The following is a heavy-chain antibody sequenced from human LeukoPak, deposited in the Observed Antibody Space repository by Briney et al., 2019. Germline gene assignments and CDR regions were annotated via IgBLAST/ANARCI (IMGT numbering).Heavy chain of an antibody. V-gene: IGHV4-39*01. CDR3: ALRTMPPYYFDY. Sequence: PSETLSLTCSVSGGSITSSNYNWVWIRQPPGKGLEWIGSIYYSGGTYYNPSLTSRVTISVDTSKNQCSLKLSSVTAADTALYYCALRTMPPYYFDYWGQGTLVTVPS. CDR2: IYYSGGT. J-gene: IGHJ4*02. CDR1: GGSITSSNYN. D-gene: IGHD2-2*01.